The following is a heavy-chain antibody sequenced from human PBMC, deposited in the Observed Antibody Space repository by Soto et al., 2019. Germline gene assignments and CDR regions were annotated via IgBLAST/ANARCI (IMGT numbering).Heavy chain of an antibody. V-gene: IGHV1-18*01. CDR2: INAYNGNT. J-gene: IGHJ4*02. CDR3: ARGPESRSTAYFDY. CDR1: GYTFTNYG. D-gene: IGHD1-26*01. Sequence: GASVKVSCKASGYTFTNYGITGVRQAPGQGLEWMGWINAYNGNTNYAQKVQGRVSMSTDTSTSTAYLELRSLRSDDTAVYYCARGPESRSTAYFDYWGQGTLVTVSS.